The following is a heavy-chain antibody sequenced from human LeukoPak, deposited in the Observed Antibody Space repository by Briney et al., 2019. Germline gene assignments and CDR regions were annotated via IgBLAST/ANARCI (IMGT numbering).Heavy chain of an antibody. J-gene: IGHJ4*02. V-gene: IGHV4-59*01. CDR1: GGSISSYY. Sequence: SETLSLTCTVSGGSISSYYWSWIRQPPGKGLEWIGYIYYSGSTNYNPSLKSRVTISVDTSKNQFSLKLSSVTAADTAVYYCARDREDYGDYPYFDYWGQGTLVTVSS. CDR2: IYYSGST. CDR3: ARDREDYGDYPYFDY. D-gene: IGHD4-17*01.